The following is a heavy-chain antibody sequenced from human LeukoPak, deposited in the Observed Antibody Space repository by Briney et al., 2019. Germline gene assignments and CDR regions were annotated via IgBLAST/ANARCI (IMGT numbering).Heavy chain of an antibody. Sequence: ASVKVSCKASGYTFTCYYMHWVRQAPGQGLEWMGWINPNSGGTHYAQKFQGRVTMTRDTSITTAYMELSRLRSDDTAVYYCARNLRFGETDYYYMDVWGKGTTVTVSS. CDR2: INPNSGGT. CDR1: GYTFTCYY. J-gene: IGHJ6*03. CDR3: ARNLRFGETDYYYMDV. V-gene: IGHV1-2*02. D-gene: IGHD3-10*01.